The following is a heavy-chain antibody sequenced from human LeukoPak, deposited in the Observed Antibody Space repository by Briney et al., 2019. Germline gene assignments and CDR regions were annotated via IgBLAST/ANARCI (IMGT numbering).Heavy chain of an antibody. CDR1: GGSISSGGYY. V-gene: IGHV4-30-2*01. D-gene: IGHD3-16*01. J-gene: IGHJ4*02. CDR2: IYHSGST. CDR3: ARGVIHRGGDY. Sequence: SETLSLTCTVSGGSISSGGYYWSWIRQPPGKGLEWIGYIYHSGSTYYNPSLKSRVTISVDRSKNQFSLKLSSVTAADTAVYYCARGVIHRGGDYWGQGTLVTVSS.